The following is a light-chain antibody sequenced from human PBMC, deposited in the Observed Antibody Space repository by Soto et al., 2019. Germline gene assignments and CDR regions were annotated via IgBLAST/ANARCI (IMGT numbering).Light chain of an antibody. V-gene: IGKV1-5*01. CDR2: DAS. Sequence: DIQMTQSPSTLSASVGDRVTITCRASQSISSWLAWYQQKPGKAPKLLIYDASTLETGVPSRFSGSGSGTEFTLTSSNLQPEDFATYYCQQYNSYLTFGGGTKVEIK. CDR1: QSISSW. J-gene: IGKJ4*01. CDR3: QQYNSYLT.